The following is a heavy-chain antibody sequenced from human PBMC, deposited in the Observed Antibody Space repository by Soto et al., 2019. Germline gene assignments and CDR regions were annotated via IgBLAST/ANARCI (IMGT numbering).Heavy chain of an antibody. CDR1: GYTLTELS. CDR3: ATDRGYYDSSGPSLFRYYYYGMDV. CDR2: FDPEDGET. J-gene: IGHJ6*02. Sequence: ASEVSCKVSGYTLTELSMHWVRQAPGKGLEWMGGFDPEDGETIYAQKFQGRVTMTEDTSTDTAYMELSSLRSEDTAVYCCATDRGYYDSSGPSLFRYYYYGMDVWGQGTTVTVSS. D-gene: IGHD3-22*01. V-gene: IGHV1-24*01.